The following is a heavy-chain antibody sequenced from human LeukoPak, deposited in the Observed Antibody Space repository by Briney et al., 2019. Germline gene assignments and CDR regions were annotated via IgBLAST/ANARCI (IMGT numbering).Heavy chain of an antibody. V-gene: IGHV4-34*01. Sequence: PSETLCLTCAVYGGSFSGYYWSWIRQPPGKGLEWIGEINHSGSTNYNPSLKSRVTISVDTSKNQFSLKLSSVTAADTAVYYCARTLITMVRGGHRYYYYGMDVWGQGTTVTVSS. CDR2: INHSGST. CDR3: ARTLITMVRGGHRYYYYGMDV. D-gene: IGHD3-10*01. CDR1: GGSFSGYY. J-gene: IGHJ6*02.